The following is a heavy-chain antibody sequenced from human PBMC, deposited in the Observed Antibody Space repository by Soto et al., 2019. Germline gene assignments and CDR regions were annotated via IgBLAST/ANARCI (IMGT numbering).Heavy chain of an antibody. J-gene: IGHJ4*02. CDR3: AKDKNFFATGTFDY. CDR2: ISWNSGSI. CDR1: GFTFDDYA. V-gene: IGHV3-9*01. D-gene: IGHD1-1*01. Sequence: EVQLVESGGGLVQPGRSLRLSCAASGFTFDDYAMHWVRQAPGKGLEWVSGISWNSGSIGYADSVKGRFTISRDNAKNSLYLQMNSLRAEDTALYYCAKDKNFFATGTFDYWGQGTLVTVSS.